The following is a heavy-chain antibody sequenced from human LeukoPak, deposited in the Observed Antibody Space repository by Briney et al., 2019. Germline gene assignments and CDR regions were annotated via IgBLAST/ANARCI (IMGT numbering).Heavy chain of an antibody. D-gene: IGHD2-2*01. Sequence: ASVKVSCKASGGTSSSYAISWVRQAPGQGLEWMGRIIPILGIANYAQKFQGRVTITADKSTSTAYMELSSLRSEDTAVYYCARELLPAVTEGWFDPWGQGTLVTVSS. CDR3: ARELLPAVTEGWFDP. J-gene: IGHJ5*02. CDR1: GGTSSSYA. CDR2: IIPILGIA. V-gene: IGHV1-69*04.